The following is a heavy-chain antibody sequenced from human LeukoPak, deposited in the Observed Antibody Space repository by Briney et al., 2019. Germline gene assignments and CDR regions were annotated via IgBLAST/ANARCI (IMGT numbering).Heavy chain of an antibody. CDR1: GGSISSYY. D-gene: IGHD2-2*01. V-gene: IGHV4-4*07. Sequence: SETLSLTCTVSGGSISSYYWSWIRQPAGKGLEWIGRIYTSGGTNYNPSLKSRVTMSVGTSKNQFSLKLSSVTAADTAVYYCARVGEYCSSTSCYGYYYGMDVWGQGTTVTVSS. CDR3: ARVGEYCSSTSCYGYYYGMDV. J-gene: IGHJ6*02. CDR2: IYTSGGT.